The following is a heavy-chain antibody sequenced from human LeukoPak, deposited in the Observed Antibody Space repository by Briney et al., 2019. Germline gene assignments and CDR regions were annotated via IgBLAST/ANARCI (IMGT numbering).Heavy chain of an antibody. D-gene: IGHD2-2*01. CDR2: IRYDGNNK. Sequence: GGSLRLSCVASGFTFSSYGMHWVRQAPGKGLEGVAFIRYDGNNKYYADSVKGRFTISRDNSKNTLYLQMNSLRAEDTAVYYCAKESSTAQFDPWGQGTLVTVSS. J-gene: IGHJ5*02. V-gene: IGHV3-30*02. CDR3: AKESSTAQFDP. CDR1: GFTFSSYG.